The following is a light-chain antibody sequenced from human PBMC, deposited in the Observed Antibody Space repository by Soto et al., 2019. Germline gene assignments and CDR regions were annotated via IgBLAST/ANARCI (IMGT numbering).Light chain of an antibody. J-gene: IGKJ4*01. CDR1: QSISGN. V-gene: IGKV3-15*01. Sequence: EIVMTQSPATLSVSPGESATLSCRASQSISGNVAWYQQKPGLAPRLLIYHTSTRATGVPARFSGSGSGTEFSLTISSLQSEDSAVYSCQRYDNWPLTFGGGTKV. CDR2: HTS. CDR3: QRYDNWPLT.